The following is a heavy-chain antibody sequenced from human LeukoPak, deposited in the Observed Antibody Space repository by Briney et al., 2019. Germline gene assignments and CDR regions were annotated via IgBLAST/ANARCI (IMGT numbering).Heavy chain of an antibody. Sequence: PSETLSLTCTVSGGSISSYYWSWIRQPPGKGLEWIGYIYTSGSTNYNPSLKSRVTISVDASKHHFSLRLSSVTAADTAVYYCARDLADFAGNPYNWFDPWDQGTLVTVSS. J-gene: IGHJ5*02. D-gene: IGHD4-23*01. CDR1: GGSISSYY. CDR2: IYTSGST. V-gene: IGHV4-4*09. CDR3: ARDLADFAGNPYNWFDP.